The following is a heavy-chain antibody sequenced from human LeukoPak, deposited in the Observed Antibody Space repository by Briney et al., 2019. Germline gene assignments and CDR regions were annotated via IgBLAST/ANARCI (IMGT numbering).Heavy chain of an antibody. CDR3: ARAYYYGMDV. CDR1: GGSFSGYY. Sequence: NPSETLSLTCTVYGGSFSGYYWSWIRQPPGKGLEWIGEINHSGSTNYNPSLKSRVTISVDTSKNQFSLKLSSVTAADTAVYYCARAYYYGMDVWGQGTTVTVSS. V-gene: IGHV4-34*01. J-gene: IGHJ6*02. CDR2: INHSGST.